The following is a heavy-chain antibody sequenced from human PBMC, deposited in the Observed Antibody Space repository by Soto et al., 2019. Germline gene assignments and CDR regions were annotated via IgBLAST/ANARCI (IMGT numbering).Heavy chain of an antibody. D-gene: IGHD1-7*01. V-gene: IGHV3-23*01. J-gene: IGHJ4*02. CDR1: GFTFSSYA. Sequence: GGSLRLSCAASGFTFSSYAMSWVRQAPGKGLEWVSAISGSGGSTYYADSVKGRFTISRDNSKNTLYLQMNSLRAEDTAVYYCAKRKGNWNFPQQFDYWGQGTLVTVSS. CDR2: ISGSGGST. CDR3: AKRKGNWNFPQQFDY.